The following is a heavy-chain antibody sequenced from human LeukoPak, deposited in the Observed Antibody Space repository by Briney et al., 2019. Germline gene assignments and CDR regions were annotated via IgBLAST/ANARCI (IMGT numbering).Heavy chain of an antibody. V-gene: IGHV1-69*05. Sequence: ASVKVSCKASGGTFSSYAISWVRQAPGQGPEWMGGIIPIFGTANYAQKFQGRVTITTDESTSTAYMELSSLRSEDTAVYYCARGGGSYYVLDYWGQGTLVTVSS. CDR1: GGTFSSYA. D-gene: IGHD1-26*01. J-gene: IGHJ4*02. CDR2: IIPIFGTA. CDR3: ARGGGSYYVLDY.